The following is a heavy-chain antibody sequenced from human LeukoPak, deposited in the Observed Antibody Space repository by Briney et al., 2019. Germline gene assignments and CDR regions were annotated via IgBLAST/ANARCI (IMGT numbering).Heavy chain of an antibody. J-gene: IGHJ4*02. V-gene: IGHV3-48*03. Sequence: PGGSLRLSCAASGFTFSSYEMNWVRQAPGKGLEWVSYISSSGSTIYYADSVKGRFTISRDNAKNSLYLQMNSLRAEDTAVYYYARDQYVWGSYRQSFDYRGQGTLVTVSS. D-gene: IGHD3-16*02. CDR3: ARDQYVWGSYRQSFDY. CDR2: ISSSGSTI. CDR1: GFTFSSYE.